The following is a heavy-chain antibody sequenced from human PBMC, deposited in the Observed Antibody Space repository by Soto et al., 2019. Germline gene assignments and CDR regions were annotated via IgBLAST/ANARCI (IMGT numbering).Heavy chain of an antibody. CDR2: INPDGSST. J-gene: IGHJ4*02. D-gene: IGHD1-20*01. V-gene: IGHV3-74*01. Sequence: EVQLVESGGGLVQPGGSLRVSCAASGFIFNDYWLHWVRQAPGKGLEWLSRINPDGSSTDYADSVKGRFTVSRDNAKNKLYRQINILRAEDTAVYYWARKGEVTGLKYWGQGTLVTVSS. CDR1: GFIFNDYW. CDR3: ARKGEVTGLKY.